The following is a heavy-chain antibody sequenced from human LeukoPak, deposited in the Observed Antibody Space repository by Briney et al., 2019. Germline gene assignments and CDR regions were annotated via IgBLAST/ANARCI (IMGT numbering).Heavy chain of an antibody. D-gene: IGHD2-2*01. CDR2: ISGSGGST. J-gene: IGHJ1*01. Sequence: GGSLRLSCAASGFTFSSYAMSWVRQAPGKGLEWVSAISGSGGSTYYADSVKGRFTISRDNSKNTLYLQMNSLRAEDTAVYYCAKDEDIVAVPAAEYFQHWGQGTLVTVSS. CDR1: GFTFSSYA. V-gene: IGHV3-23*01. CDR3: AKDEDIVAVPAAEYFQH.